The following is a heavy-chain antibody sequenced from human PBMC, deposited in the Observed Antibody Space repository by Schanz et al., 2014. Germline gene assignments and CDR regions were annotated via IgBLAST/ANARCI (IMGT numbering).Heavy chain of an antibody. CDR2: ISGSGVTI. D-gene: IGHD2-2*01. CDR3: ARDLSSLIQGDV. J-gene: IGHJ6*04. Sequence: VQLVESGGGVVQPGRSLRLSCAASGFTFSSYAMSWVRQTPGKGLEWVSVISGSGVTIYYADSVKGRFTISRDNSKNTLYLQMNGLRAEDTAVYFCARDLSSLIQGDVWGKGTTVTVSS. CDR1: GFTFSSYA. V-gene: IGHV3-23*04.